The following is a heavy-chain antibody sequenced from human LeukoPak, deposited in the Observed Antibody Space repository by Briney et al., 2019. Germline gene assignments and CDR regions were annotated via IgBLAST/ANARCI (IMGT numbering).Heavy chain of an antibody. CDR2: ISAYNGNT. CDR3: ARTTTVRGTYYMDV. CDR1: GYTFTSYG. J-gene: IGHJ6*03. D-gene: IGHD3-10*01. V-gene: IGHV1-18*01. Sequence: GASVKVSCKASGYTFTSYGISWVRQAPGQGLEWMGWISAYNGNTNYAQKLQGRVTMTTDTSTSTAYMELRSLRSDDTAVYYCARTTTVRGTYYMDVWGKGTTVTVSS.